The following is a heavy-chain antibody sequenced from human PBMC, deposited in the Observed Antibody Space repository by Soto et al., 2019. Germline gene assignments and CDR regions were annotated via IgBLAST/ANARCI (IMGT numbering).Heavy chain of an antibody. CDR1: GGTFSSYA. CDR3: ARDQGGYSSSCCGMDV. J-gene: IGHJ6*02. Sequence: GASVKVSCKASGGTFSSYAISWVRQAPGQGLEWMGGIIPIFGTANYAQKFQGRVTITADESTSTAYMELSSLRSEDTAVYYCARDQGGYSSSCCGMDVWGQGTTVTVSS. D-gene: IGHD6-13*01. CDR2: IIPIFGTA. V-gene: IGHV1-69*13.